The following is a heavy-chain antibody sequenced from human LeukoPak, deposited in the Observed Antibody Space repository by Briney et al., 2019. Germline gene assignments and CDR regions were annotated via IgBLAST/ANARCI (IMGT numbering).Heavy chain of an antibody. CDR3: ARSPVLVGATPTD. CDR1: GESFSGYY. D-gene: IGHD1-26*01. V-gene: IGHV4-34*01. J-gene: IGHJ4*02. CDR2: INHSGGT. Sequence: SETLSLTCAVYGESFSGYYWNWIRQPPGKGLEWIGEINHSGGTNYNPSLKSRVTISVDTSKNQFSLKLSSVTAADTAVYYCARSPVLVGATPTDWGQGTLVTVSS.